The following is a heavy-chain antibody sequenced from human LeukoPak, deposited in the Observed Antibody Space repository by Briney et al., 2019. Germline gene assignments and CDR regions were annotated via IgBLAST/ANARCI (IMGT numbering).Heavy chain of an antibody. CDR1: GFTFSSYS. D-gene: IGHD2-2*01. V-gene: IGHV3-21*01. CDR2: ISSSSSYI. Sequence: GGSLRLSCAASGFTFSSYSMNWVRQAPGKGLEWVSSISSSSSYIYYADSVKGRFTISRDNAKNSLYLQMNSLRAEDTAVYYCARHDCSSTSCNPPGYYNYGMDVWGQGTTVTVSS. J-gene: IGHJ6*02. CDR3: ARHDCSSTSCNPPGYYNYGMDV.